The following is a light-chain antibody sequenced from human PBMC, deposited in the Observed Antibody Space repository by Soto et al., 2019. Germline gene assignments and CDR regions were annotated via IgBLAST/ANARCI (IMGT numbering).Light chain of an antibody. CDR2: WAS. Sequence: DIVMTQSPDSLAVSLGERATINCKSSQSVLYSSNNKNYLGWYQQKLGQPPKLLIYWASTRDFGVPDRFSGSGSGTDFTLTISSLQAEDVAVYYCQQYYITPLTFGGGTKVNIK. CDR1: QSVLYSSNNKNY. V-gene: IGKV4-1*01. J-gene: IGKJ4*01. CDR3: QQYYITPLT.